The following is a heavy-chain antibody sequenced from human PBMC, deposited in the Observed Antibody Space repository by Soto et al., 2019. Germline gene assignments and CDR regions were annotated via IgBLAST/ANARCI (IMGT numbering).Heavy chain of an antibody. J-gene: IGHJ5*02. Sequence: PSETLSVTCTVYGGTSSGYYWRWIHPPTGQGLEWMGEVHQSGSTNYNPSLKSRVTISVDTSKIQLSMKLSSVTAADTAVYHCARGLDSSSVRVFGPWGQGTLVTAYS. CDR1: GGTSSGYY. CDR2: VHQSGST. CDR3: ARGLDSSSVRVFGP. D-gene: IGHD6-6*01. V-gene: IGHV4-34*01.